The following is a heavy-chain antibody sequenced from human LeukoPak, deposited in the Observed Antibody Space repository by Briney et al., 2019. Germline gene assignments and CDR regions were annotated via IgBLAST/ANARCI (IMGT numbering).Heavy chain of an antibody. Sequence: GGSLRLSCAASGFSINSYEMNWVRQAPGKGLEWVSYISNSGSTMYYADSVKGRFTISRDNAKNLMSLQMSSLRVEDTAVYYCARTGDGYNSVFALGLDPWGQGTLVTVSS. D-gene: IGHD5-24*01. CDR1: GFSINSYE. CDR2: ISNSGSTM. J-gene: IGHJ5*02. V-gene: IGHV3-48*03. CDR3: ARTGDGYNSVFALGLDP.